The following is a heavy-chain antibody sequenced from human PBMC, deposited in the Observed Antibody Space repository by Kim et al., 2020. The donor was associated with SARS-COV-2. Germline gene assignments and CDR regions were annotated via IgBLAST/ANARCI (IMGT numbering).Heavy chain of an antibody. V-gene: IGHV4-39*07. Sequence: SETLSLTCTVSGGSISSSSYYWGWIRQPPGKGLEWIGCIYYSGSTYYNPSLKSRVTISVDTSKNQFSLKLSSVTAADTAVYYCARERRITMVRGVPYYYYSMDVWGQGTTVTVSS. CDR1: GGSISSSSYY. CDR3: ARERRITMVRGVPYYYYSMDV. J-gene: IGHJ6*02. CDR2: IYYSGST. D-gene: IGHD3-10*01.